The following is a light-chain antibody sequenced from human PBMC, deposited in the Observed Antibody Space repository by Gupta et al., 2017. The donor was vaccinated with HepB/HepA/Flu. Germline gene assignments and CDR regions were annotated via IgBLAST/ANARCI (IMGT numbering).Light chain of an antibody. CDR3: QQYYSSWT. Sequence: IVMTPSPDSLAVSLGERATINCKSSQSVLYSSDNQNYLAWFQQKPGQPPKLLIYWASARESGVPDRFSGSGSGTDFTLTISSLQAEDVAVYYCQQYYSSWTFGQGTKVEIK. CDR2: WAS. CDR1: QSVLYSSDNQNY. J-gene: IGKJ1*01. V-gene: IGKV4-1*01.